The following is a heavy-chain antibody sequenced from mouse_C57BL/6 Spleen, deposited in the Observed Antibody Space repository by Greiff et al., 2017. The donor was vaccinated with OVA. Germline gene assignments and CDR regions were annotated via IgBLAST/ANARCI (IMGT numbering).Heavy chain of an antibody. V-gene: IGHV1-50*01. Sequence: QVHVKQPGAELVKPGASVKLSCKASGYTFTSYWMQWVKQRPGQGLEWIGEIDPSDSYTNYNQKFKGKATLTVDTSSSTAYMQLSSLTSEDSAVYYCARSYPLSYGNSDYWGQGTTLTVSS. CDR3: ARSYPLSYGNSDY. J-gene: IGHJ2*01. D-gene: IGHD2-1*01. CDR1: GYTFTSYW. CDR2: IDPSDSYT.